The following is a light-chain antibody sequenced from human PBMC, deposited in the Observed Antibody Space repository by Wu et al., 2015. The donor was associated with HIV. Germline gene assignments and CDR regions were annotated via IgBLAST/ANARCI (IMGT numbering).Light chain of an antibody. Sequence: ETVMTQSPATLSVSPGERATLSCRASQSVSSNLAWYQQKPGRAPRLLIYGASTRATGIPARFSGSGSGTEFTLTISSLQSEDFAVYYCQQYNNWPPGTFGQGDQGGNQT. CDR3: QQYNNWPPGT. CDR2: GAS. CDR1: QSVSSN. V-gene: IGKV3-15*01. J-gene: IGKJ1*01.